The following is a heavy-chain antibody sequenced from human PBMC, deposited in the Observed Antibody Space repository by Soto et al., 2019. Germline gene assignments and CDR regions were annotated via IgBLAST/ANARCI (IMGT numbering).Heavy chain of an antibody. CDR2: IYRGLST. Sequence: EVQLVESGGGLIQPGGSLRLSCAVSGFNVTNTYMSWVRQAPGKGLEWVSVIYRGLSTFYADSVKGRFTVSRDDSKNTVSLQMNSLRAEDTAVYYCARGGAMGVDYWGQGTLVTVSS. CDR1: GFNVTNTY. CDR3: ARGGAMGVDY. J-gene: IGHJ4*02. V-gene: IGHV3-53*01. D-gene: IGHD1-26*01.